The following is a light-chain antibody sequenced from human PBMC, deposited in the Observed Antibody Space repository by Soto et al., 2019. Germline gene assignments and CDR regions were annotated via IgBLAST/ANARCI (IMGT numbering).Light chain of an antibody. Sequence: QSALNQPASVSGSPGQSITISCTGTSSDVGSYNLVSWYQQHPGKAPKLMIYEVSKRPSGVSNRFSGSKSGNTASLTISGLQAEDEADYYCCSYAGSSTVVFGGGT. CDR1: SSDVGSYNL. CDR3: CSYAGSSTVV. CDR2: EVS. V-gene: IGLV2-23*02. J-gene: IGLJ2*01.